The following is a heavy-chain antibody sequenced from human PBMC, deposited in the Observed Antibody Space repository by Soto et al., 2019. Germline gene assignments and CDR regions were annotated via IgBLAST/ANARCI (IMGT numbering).Heavy chain of an antibody. Sequence: SETLSLICTVSGGSISSYYWNWIRQPPGKGLEWIGDIYYSGSTNYNPSLKSRVTISVDTSKNQFSLKLSSVTAADTAVYYCARRAAGTGWFEPWGQGTLVTVSS. D-gene: IGHD6-13*01. CDR1: GGSISSYY. CDR2: IYYSGST. V-gene: IGHV4-59*08. J-gene: IGHJ5*02. CDR3: ARRAAGTGWFEP.